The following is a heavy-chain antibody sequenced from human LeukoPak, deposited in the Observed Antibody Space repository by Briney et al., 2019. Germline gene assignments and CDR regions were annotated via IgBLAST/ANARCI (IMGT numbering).Heavy chain of an antibody. CDR2: IHPTDGST. CDR1: GYTFSTYY. CDR3: ARANGGGLDY. Sequence: ASVKVSCKTPGYTFSTYYMHWVRQAPGQGLEWLGIIHPTDGSTSYTQKIQGRVTMTRDTATGTVYLELSSLRSEDTAMYWCARANGGGLDYWGQGTLITVSS. V-gene: IGHV1-46*01. D-gene: IGHD3-10*01. J-gene: IGHJ4*02.